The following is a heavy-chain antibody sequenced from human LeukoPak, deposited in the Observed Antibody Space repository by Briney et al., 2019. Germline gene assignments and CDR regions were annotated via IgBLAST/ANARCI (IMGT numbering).Heavy chain of an antibody. J-gene: IGHJ4*02. Sequence: PGGSLRLSCAVSGFTFSSYWMSWVRQAPGKGLEWVANIREDGNEKYYADSVKGQFTISRDNAKNSLFLQMDSLRAEDTAVYYCARDLAGHYYGSGSSFDYWGQGTLVTVSS. CDR1: GFTFSSYW. V-gene: IGHV3-7*01. CDR2: IREDGNEK. D-gene: IGHD3-10*01. CDR3: ARDLAGHYYGSGSSFDY.